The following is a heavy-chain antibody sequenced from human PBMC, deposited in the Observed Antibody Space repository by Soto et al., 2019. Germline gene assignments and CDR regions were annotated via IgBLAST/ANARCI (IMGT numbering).Heavy chain of an antibody. CDR2: INPSGGST. J-gene: IGHJ6*02. CDR1: GYTFTSYY. D-gene: IGHD2-8*01. V-gene: IGHV1-46*01. CDR3: ARQARYCTNGVCSAYGMDV. Sequence: ASVKVSCKASGYTFTSYYMHWVRQAPGQGLEWMVIINPSGGSTSYAQKFQGRVTMTRDTSTSTVYMELSSLRSEDTAVYYCARQARYCTNGVCSAYGMDVWGQGTTVTVSS.